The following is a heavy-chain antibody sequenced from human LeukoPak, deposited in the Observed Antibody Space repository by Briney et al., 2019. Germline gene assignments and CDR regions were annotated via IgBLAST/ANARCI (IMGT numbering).Heavy chain of an antibody. J-gene: IGHJ4*02. V-gene: IGHV3-23*01. D-gene: IGHD6-19*01. CDR3: AKAPSSGRQYPFDY. CDR1: GFSLSGYA. Sequence: PGGSLRLSCVASGFSLSGYAMNWVRQAPGKGLEWVSAISGSGGSTYYADSVKGRFTISRDNSKNTLYLQMNSLRAEDTAVYYCAKAPSSGRQYPFDYWGQGTLVTVSS. CDR2: ISGSGGST.